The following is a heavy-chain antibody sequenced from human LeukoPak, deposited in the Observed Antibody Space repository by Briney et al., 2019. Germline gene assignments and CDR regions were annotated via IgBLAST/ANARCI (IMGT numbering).Heavy chain of an antibody. CDR1: GGSISSGGYY. D-gene: IGHD4-17*01. CDR3: ARSTTTVTWWFDL. V-gene: IGHV4-31*03. CDR2: IYYSGST. J-gene: IGHJ2*01. Sequence: SQTLSLTCTVSGGSISSGGYYWSWIRQHPGKGLEWIGYIYYSGSTYYNPSLKSRVTISVDTSKNQFSLKLGSVTAADTAVYYCARSTTTVTWWFDLWGRGTLVTVSS.